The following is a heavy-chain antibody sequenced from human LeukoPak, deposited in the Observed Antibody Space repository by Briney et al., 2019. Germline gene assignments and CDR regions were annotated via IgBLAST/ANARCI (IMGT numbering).Heavy chain of an antibody. D-gene: IGHD3-22*01. J-gene: IGHJ4*02. CDR3: ARDSRGIVVER. V-gene: IGHV4-59*11. CDR1: GGSISSHY. CDR2: IYYSGST. Sequence: PSETLSLTCTVSGGSISSHYWSWIRQPPGKGLEWIGYIYYSGSTNYNPSLKSRVTISLDTSKNQFSLKLTSVTAADTAVYYCARDSRGIVVERWGQGTLVTVSS.